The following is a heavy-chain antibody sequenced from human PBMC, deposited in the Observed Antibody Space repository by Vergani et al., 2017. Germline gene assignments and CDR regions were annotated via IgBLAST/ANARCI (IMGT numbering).Heavy chain of an antibody. CDR2: IKSTFDRGTT. J-gene: IGHJ6*02. Sequence: EVQLVESGGGIVKPGGSLRLSCVASGFSFRNAWMNWVRRTPGKGLEWVGRIKSTFDRGTTDYAAAVKGRFTISRDDSKNTLFLQMNSLKTEDIGVYNSTTEPRYCGDSSCYGIRDHHYYGMDVWGQGTTVTVSS. V-gene: IGHV3-15*07. CDR3: TTEPRYCGDSSCYGIRDHHYYGMDV. D-gene: IGHD2-21*01. CDR1: GFSFRNAW.